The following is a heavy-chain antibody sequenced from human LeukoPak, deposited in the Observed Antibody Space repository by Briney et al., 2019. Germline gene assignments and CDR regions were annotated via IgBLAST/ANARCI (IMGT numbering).Heavy chain of an antibody. Sequence: GGSLRLSCSASGFTFSDYAIHWVRQAPGKGLEYVSAISANGGSTYYADSVKGRFTISRDNSKNTLYLQMSSLRAEDTAVYYCMKVAVAGTFNDAFDIWGQGTMVTVSS. D-gene: IGHD6-19*01. CDR1: GFTFSDYA. J-gene: IGHJ3*02. V-gene: IGHV3-64D*09. CDR2: ISANGGST. CDR3: MKVAVAGTFNDAFDI.